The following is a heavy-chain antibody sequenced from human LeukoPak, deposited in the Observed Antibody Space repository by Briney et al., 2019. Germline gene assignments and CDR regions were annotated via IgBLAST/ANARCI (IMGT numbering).Heavy chain of an antibody. CDR2: INSDGSST. CDR3: ARGAVLRYFDPYGMDV. D-gene: IGHD3-9*01. V-gene: IGHV3-74*01. Sequence: GGSLRLSRAASGFTFSSYWTHWVRHAPGKGLVWVSRINSDGSSTSYADPVKGRFTISRDNAKNTLYLQMNSLRAEDTAVYYCARGAVLRYFDPYGMDVWGKGTTVTVSS. J-gene: IGHJ6*04. CDR1: GFTFSSYW.